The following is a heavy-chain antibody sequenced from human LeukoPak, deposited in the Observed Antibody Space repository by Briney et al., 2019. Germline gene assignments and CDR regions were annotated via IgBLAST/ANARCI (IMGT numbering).Heavy chain of an antibody. J-gene: IGHJ4*02. Sequence: SETLSLTCTVSGGSISSSSYYWGWIRQPPGKGLEWIGSIYYSGSTYYNPSLKSRVTISVDTSKNQFSLKLSSVTAADTAVYYCARREDGYNDLAIDYRGQGTLVTVSS. CDR1: GGSISSSSYY. D-gene: IGHD5-24*01. CDR3: ARREDGYNDLAIDY. CDR2: IYYSGST. V-gene: IGHV4-39*01.